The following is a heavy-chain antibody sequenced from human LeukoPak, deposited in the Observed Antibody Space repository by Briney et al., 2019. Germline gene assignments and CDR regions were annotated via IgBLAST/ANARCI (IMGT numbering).Heavy chain of an antibody. CDR1: GYTXTGYY. CDR2: INLNSGGT. J-gene: IGHJ5*02. D-gene: IGHD5-12*01. Sequence: ASVKVSCKASGYTXTGYYMHWXRXXPGXXXXWXGWINLNSGGTNYAQKFQGRVTMTRDTSISTAYMELSRLRSDDTAVYYCARHASGYDYENNWFDPWGQGTLVTVSS. CDR3: ARHASGYDYENNWFDP. V-gene: IGHV1-2*02.